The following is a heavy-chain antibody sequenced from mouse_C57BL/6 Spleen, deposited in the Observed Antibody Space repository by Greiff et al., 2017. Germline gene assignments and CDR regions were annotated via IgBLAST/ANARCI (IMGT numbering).Heavy chain of an antibody. V-gene: IGHV1-80*01. CDR3: ARGYYGSSYAGTD. CDR1: GYAFSSYW. D-gene: IGHD1-1*01. J-gene: IGHJ2*01. CDR2: IYPGDGDT. Sequence: LQQSGASVKISCKASGYAFSSYWMNWVKQRPGKGLEWIGQIYPGDGDTNYNGKFKGKATLTADKSSSTAYMQLSSLTSEDSAVYFCARGYYGSSYAGTDWGQGTTLTVSS.